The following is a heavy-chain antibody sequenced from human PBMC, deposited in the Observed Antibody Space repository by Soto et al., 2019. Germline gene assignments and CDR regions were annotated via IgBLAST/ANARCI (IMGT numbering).Heavy chain of an antibody. D-gene: IGHD6-13*01. V-gene: IGHV4-59*01. CDR2: VYYNGST. CDR1: GGSIISYY. Sequence: SETLSLTCTVSGGSIISYYCSWIRQPPGKGLEWIGYVYYNGSTNYNPSLKSRVTIAADTSKSQFSLKLSSVTAADTAVYYCARADSSSWGDYFDYWGQGAQVTVSS. CDR3: ARADSSSWGDYFDY. J-gene: IGHJ4*02.